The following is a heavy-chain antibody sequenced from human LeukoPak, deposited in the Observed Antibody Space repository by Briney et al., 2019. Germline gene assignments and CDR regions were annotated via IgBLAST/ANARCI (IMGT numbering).Heavy chain of an antibody. CDR1: GFTFSSYA. CDR2: ISYDGSNK. V-gene: IGHV3-30*04. J-gene: IGHJ4*02. Sequence: PGGSLRLSCAASGFTFSSYAMHWVRQAPGKRLEWVAVISYDGSNKYYADSVKGRFTISRDNSKNTLYLQMNSLRAEDTAVYYCASFGRYWGQGTLVTVSS. D-gene: IGHD3-10*01. CDR3: ASFGRY.